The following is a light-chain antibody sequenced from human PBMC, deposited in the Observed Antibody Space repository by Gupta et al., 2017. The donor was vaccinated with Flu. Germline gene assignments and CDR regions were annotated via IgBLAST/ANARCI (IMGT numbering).Light chain of an antibody. CDR2: AAS. J-gene: IGKJ1*01. Sequence: DIQMTQSPSSLSASVGDRVTITCRASQRISGYVSWYQQKPGRAPTLLIFAASTLQSGVPSRFSGSGSGTDFTLTISSLQPEDFATYHCQQSYSTLWTFGQGTKVEIK. CDR3: QQSYSTLWT. CDR1: QRISGY. V-gene: IGKV1-39*01.